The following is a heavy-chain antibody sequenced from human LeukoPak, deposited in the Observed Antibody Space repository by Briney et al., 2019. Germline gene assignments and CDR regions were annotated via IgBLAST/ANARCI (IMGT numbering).Heavy chain of an antibody. Sequence: SETLSLTCGVSGASVSSDYWNWIRQSPGRGLEWIGYTHYRGDINYNPSLKSRLTMSVDASSNQVSLKLSSVTAADAAVYYCGRNLGSGSDHWGQGTLVTVSS. D-gene: IGHD3-10*01. J-gene: IGHJ4*02. CDR2: THYRGDI. V-gene: IGHV4-59*02. CDR1: GASVSSDY. CDR3: GRNLGSGSDH.